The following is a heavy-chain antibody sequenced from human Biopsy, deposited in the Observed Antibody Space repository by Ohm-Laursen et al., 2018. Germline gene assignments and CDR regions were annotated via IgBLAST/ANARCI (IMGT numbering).Heavy chain of an antibody. D-gene: IGHD2-15*01. CDR1: GVTFDTYA. Sequence: SVKVSCKASGVTFDTYAFGWVRQAPGQGLEWMGGRIPYFNTIYYARNFQDRAVITADRSARTTDMQLGGLRPDDTAVYYCAKGQDLRGGAEYFQHWGQGALVTVSS. J-gene: IGHJ1*01. V-gene: IGHV1-69*13. CDR2: RIPYFNTI. CDR3: AKGQDLRGGAEYFQH.